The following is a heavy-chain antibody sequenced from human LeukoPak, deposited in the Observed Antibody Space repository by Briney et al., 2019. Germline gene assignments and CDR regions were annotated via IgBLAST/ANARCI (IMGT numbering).Heavy chain of an antibody. V-gene: IGHV4-31*03. D-gene: IGHD3-9*01. CDR3: ARGAFYDILTGYYFTLFDY. CDR1: GGSISNGDHY. Sequence: SETLSLTSTVSGGSISNGDHYWSWLRQHPGKSLEWIGHIYYSGSTYYNPSLKSRGIISVETSKNQFSLKLSSVTAADTAVYYCARGAFYDILTGYYFTLFDYWGQGTLVTVSS. J-gene: IGHJ4*02. CDR2: IYYSGST.